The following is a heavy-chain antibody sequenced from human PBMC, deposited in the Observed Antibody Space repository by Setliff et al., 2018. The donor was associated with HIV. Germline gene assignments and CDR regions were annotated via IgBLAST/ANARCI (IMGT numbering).Heavy chain of an antibody. Sequence: SETLSLTCAVSGYSISSGYYWGWIRQPPGKGLEWVGSIYHSGTTYYNPSLKSRVTISVDTSKSQFSLRLNSVTATDTALYYCVRHGGVRIQRRTGIDYWGQGTLVTVSS. D-gene: IGHD5-18*01. J-gene: IGHJ4*02. CDR1: GYSISSGYY. CDR3: VRHGGVRIQRRTGIDY. V-gene: IGHV4-38-2*01. CDR2: IYHSGTT.